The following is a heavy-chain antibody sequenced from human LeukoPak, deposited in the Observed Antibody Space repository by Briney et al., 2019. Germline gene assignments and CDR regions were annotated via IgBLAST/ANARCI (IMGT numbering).Heavy chain of an antibody. Sequence: GGSLRLSCAASGFTFNSYVIHWVRQAPGKGLDWVAVVSYDGSNKFYTDSVEGRFTISRDSSKNTLFLQMDSLRADDTAMYYCAKEYCSSDDCYGDAFDIWGQGTMVIVSS. J-gene: IGHJ3*02. D-gene: IGHD2-2*01. CDR3: AKEYCSSDDCYGDAFDI. V-gene: IGHV3-30*18. CDR1: GFTFNSYV. CDR2: VSYDGSNK.